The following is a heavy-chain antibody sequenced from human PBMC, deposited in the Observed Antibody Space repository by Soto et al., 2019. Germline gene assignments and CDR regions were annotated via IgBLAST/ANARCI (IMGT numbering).Heavy chain of an antibody. Sequence: QVQLVQSGAEVKKPGASVKVSCKASGYTFTSYAMHWVRQAPGQRLEWMGWINAGNGNTKYSQKFQGRVTITRDTSASTAYMAVSSLRSEDTAVYYCASSPEIVYSYGLAVDYWGQGTLVTVSS. CDR3: ASSPEIVYSYGLAVDY. V-gene: IGHV1-3*01. J-gene: IGHJ4*02. CDR2: INAGNGNT. CDR1: GYTFTSYA. D-gene: IGHD5-18*01.